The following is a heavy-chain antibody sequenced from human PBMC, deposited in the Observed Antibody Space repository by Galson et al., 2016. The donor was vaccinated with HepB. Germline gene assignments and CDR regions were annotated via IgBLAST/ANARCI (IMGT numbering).Heavy chain of an antibody. Sequence: SETLSLTCAVYGASFSTYYWTWIRLSPGKGLEWIGEINQSGSASYNPSLESRVTISVDTSNKQFSLRLSSLTAADTAVYYCARMDLPLSGSGSYNTRRGNYYYYFMDVWGNGTTVTVSS. CDR2: INQSGSA. J-gene: IGHJ6*03. V-gene: IGHV4-34*01. CDR3: ARMDLPLSGSGSYNTRRGNYYYYFMDV. D-gene: IGHD3-10*01. CDR1: GASFSTYY.